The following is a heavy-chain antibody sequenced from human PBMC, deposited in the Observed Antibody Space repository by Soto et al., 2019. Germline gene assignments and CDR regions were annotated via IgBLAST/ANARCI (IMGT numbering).Heavy chain of an antibody. CDR1: GFTINRND. V-gene: IGHV3-30*03. Sequence: QVHLVESGGGVVQPGGSLRLSCAASGFTINRNDMYWVRQAPGKGLEWVAVMSFDGNHQHYADSVKGRFTISRDNSKNTLSLEMYSLRRDDTAVYYCASCERFPRVGVDYYALDVWGQGTTVIVSS. J-gene: IGHJ6*02. CDR3: ASCERFPRVGVDYYALDV. D-gene: IGHD3-3*01. CDR2: MSFDGNHQ.